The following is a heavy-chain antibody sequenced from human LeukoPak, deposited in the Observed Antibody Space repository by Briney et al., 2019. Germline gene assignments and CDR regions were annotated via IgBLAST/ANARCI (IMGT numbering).Heavy chain of an antibody. V-gene: IGHV3-66*01. CDR3: ARDLRYCSGGSCRVEFDY. D-gene: IGHD2-15*01. CDR2: IYSGGST. Sequence: PGGSLTLSCAASGFTVSSNYMSWVRQAPGKGLEWVSVIYSGGSTYYADSVKGRFTISRDNSKNTLYLQMNSLRAEDTAVYYCARDLRYCSGGSCRVEFDYWGQGTLVTVSS. J-gene: IGHJ4*02. CDR1: GFTVSSNY.